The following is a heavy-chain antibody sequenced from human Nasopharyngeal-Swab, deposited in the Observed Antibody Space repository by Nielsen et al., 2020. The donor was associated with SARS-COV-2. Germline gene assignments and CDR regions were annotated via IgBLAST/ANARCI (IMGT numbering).Heavy chain of an antibody. CDR2: ISSSSSYI. J-gene: IGHJ4*02. CDR3: ARDGDYSGWELTDY. Sequence: GESLKISCAASGFTFSSYSMNWVRQAPGKGLEWVSSISSSSSYIYYADSVKGRFTISRDNAKNSLYRQMNSLRAEDTAVYYCARDGDYSGWELTDYWGQGTLVTVSS. D-gene: IGHD1-26*01. V-gene: IGHV3-21*01. CDR1: GFTFSSYS.